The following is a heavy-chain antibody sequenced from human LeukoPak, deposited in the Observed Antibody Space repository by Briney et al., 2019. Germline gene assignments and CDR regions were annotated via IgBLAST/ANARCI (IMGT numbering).Heavy chain of an antibody. D-gene: IGHD1/OR15-1a*01. V-gene: IGHV3-23*01. CDR3: VKGNWYKLEVFQY. J-gene: IGHJ4*02. CDR1: GFTFSNYA. Sequence: QTGGSLRLSCAASGFTFSNYAMSWVRQAPGKGPEWVSVINNDGGHTYYADFVQGRFTISRDNSKNTLDLQMSSLRVEDTAFYYCVKGNWYKLEVFQYWGQGILVTVSS. CDR2: INNDGGHT.